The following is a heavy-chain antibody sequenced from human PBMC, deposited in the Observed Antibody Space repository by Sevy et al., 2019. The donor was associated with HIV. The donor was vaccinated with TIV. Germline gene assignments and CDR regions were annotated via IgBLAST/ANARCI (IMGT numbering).Heavy chain of an antibody. J-gene: IGHJ4*02. D-gene: IGHD1-7*01. Sequence: GGSLRLSCAASGFTFSDYGMHWVRQAPGKGLEWVAVIWSDGSNKYYGDSVKGRFTISRDSSKNTVFLQMNSLRVDDTAVYYCAREERSGTTTSFDYWGQGALVTVSS. CDR1: GFTFSDYG. CDR3: AREERSGTTTSFDY. CDR2: IWSDGSNK. V-gene: IGHV3-33*01.